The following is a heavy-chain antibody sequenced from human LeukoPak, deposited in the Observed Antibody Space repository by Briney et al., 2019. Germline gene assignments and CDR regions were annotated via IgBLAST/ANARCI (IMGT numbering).Heavy chain of an antibody. V-gene: IGHV4-31*03. J-gene: IGHJ4*02. D-gene: IGHD3-22*01. Sequence: PSETLSLTCTVSGVSISSDNYYWSWIRQHPGKGLEWIGYIYYSGSTYYNPSLKSRVTISVDSSKNQFSLYLTSVTAADTAVYYCARENYYDSSGIFDYWGQGTLVTVSS. CDR3: ARENYYDSSGIFDY. CDR2: IYYSGST. CDR1: GVSISSDNYY.